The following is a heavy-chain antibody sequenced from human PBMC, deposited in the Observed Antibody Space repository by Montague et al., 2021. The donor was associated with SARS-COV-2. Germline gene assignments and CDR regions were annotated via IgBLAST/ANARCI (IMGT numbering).Heavy chain of an antibody. J-gene: IGHJ4*02. Sequence: SLRLSCAASGFTFDDYGMSWVRQAPGKGLEWISGISRTGDRTAYGDSVKGRFTISRDNAKNSLYLQMNSLRVEGTALYHCSRGGGTIRGVVDFWGQGILVSVSS. CDR1: GFTFDDYG. CDR3: SRGGGTIRGVVDF. D-gene: IGHD3-10*01. V-gene: IGHV3-20*01. CDR2: ISRTGDRT.